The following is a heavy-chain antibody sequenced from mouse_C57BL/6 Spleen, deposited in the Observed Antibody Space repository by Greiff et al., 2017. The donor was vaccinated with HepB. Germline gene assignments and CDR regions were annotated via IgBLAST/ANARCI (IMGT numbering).Heavy chain of an antibody. J-gene: IGHJ4*01. V-gene: IGHV1-72*01. CDR1: GYTFTSYW. CDR3: ARSRYYGAMDY. Sequence: QVQLQQSGAELVKPGASVKLSCKASGYTFTSYWMHWVKQRPGRGLEWIGRIDPTSGGTKYNEKFKSKATLTVDKPSSTAYMQLSSLTSEDSAVYYCARSRYYGAMDYWGQGTSVTVSS. D-gene: IGHD1-1*01. CDR2: IDPTSGGT.